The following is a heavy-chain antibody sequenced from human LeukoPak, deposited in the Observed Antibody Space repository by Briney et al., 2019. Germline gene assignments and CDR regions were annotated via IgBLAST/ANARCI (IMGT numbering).Heavy chain of an antibody. Sequence: SETLSLTCSVSGGSISSSYWTWIRQPPGKGLECIGYISKGGSTNYSPSLKSRVTISVDTSKNQVSLNLSSVTAADTAVYYCARDKHNPNCSGGRCYPYFFDSWGQGSLVTVSS. CDR1: GGSISSSY. J-gene: IGHJ4*02. V-gene: IGHV4-59*01. CDR3: ARDKHNPNCSGGRCYPYFFDS. CDR2: ISKGGST. D-gene: IGHD2-15*01.